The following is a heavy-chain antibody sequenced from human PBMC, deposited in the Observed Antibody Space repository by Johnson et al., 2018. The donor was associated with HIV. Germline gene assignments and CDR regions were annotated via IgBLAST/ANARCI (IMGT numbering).Heavy chain of an antibody. Sequence: VQLVESGGGLVQPGGSLRLSCAASGFTFSSYAMSWVRQAPGKGLEWVSGISGSGGSTYYADSVKGRFTISRDNAKNSLYLQMNSLRAEDTALYYCAKNPGIAGGAFDIWGQGTMVTVSS. J-gene: IGHJ3*02. CDR3: AKNPGIAGGAFDI. CDR2: ISGSGGST. D-gene: IGHD6-13*01. CDR1: GFTFSSYA. V-gene: IGHV3-23*04.